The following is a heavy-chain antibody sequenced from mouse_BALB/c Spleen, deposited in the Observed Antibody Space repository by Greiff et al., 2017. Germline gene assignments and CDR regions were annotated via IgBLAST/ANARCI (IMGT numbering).Heavy chain of an antibody. D-gene: IGHD2-14*01. CDR3: ARRYRYDGYAMDY. CDR2: IYWDDDK. Sequence: QVTLKESGPGILQPSQTLSLTCSFSGFSLSTSGMGVSWIRQPSGKGLEWLAHIYWDDDKRYNPSLKSRLTISKDTSRNQVFLKITSVDTADTATYYCARRYRYDGYAMDYWGQGTSVTVSS. J-gene: IGHJ4*01. V-gene: IGHV8-12*01. CDR1: GFSLSTSGMG.